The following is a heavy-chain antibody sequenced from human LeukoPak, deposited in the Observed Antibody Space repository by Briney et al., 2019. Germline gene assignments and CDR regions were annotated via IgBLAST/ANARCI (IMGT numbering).Heavy chain of an antibody. V-gene: IGHV4-34*01. CDR3: ARRVRSADYRLDY. CDR1: GFSFSSHG. D-gene: IGHD4-11*01. J-gene: IGHJ4*02. CDR2: ISPSGNT. Sequence: PGGTLRLSCAASGFSFSSHGMSWVRQPPGKSLEWVGEISPSGNTQYNPSLKSRVTISLDASKSQFYLKLNSVTAADTAVYYCARRVRSADYRLDYWGQGTLVTVSS.